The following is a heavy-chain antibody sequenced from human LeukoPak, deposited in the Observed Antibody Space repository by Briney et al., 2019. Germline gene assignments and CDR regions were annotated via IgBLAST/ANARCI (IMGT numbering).Heavy chain of an antibody. D-gene: IGHD3-9*01. V-gene: IGHV1-46*01. Sequence: ASVKVSCXPSGYTFINHYIHWVRQAPGQGLEWMGVIRPTDGSTSYAQNFQGRLSMTSDTSTSTAYMELSSLRSEDTAIYYCTRTINSWFDPWGQGTPVSVSS. J-gene: IGHJ5*02. CDR3: TRTINSWFDP. CDR1: GYTFINHY. CDR2: IRPTDGST.